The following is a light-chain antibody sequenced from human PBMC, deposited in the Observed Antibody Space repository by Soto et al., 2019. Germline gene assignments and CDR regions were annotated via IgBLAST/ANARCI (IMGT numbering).Light chain of an antibody. J-gene: IGLJ1*01. CDR3: ASYTSSSTLV. CDR2: EVS. Sequence: QSALTQPASVSGSPGQSITISCTGTSSDVGGYNHVSWYQQHPGKAPKLMIYEVSNRPSEVSNRFSGSKSGNTASLTISGLQAEDEADYYCASYTSSSTLVFGTGTKLTVL. V-gene: IGLV2-14*01. CDR1: SSDVGGYNH.